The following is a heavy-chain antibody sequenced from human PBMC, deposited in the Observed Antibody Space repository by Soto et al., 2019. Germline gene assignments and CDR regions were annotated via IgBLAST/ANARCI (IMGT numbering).Heavy chain of an antibody. V-gene: IGHV3-48*02. CDR3: ATDGVRHCSPTSCYNAFDI. D-gene: IGHD2-2*02. CDR1: GFSFSAFS. Sequence: GGSLRLSCASSGFSFSAFSMKWVRQAPGKGLEWVSYISSTSSTIYYGDSVKGRFTISRDNAKNSLYLQMNSLRDEDTAVYYCATDGVRHCSPTSCYNAFDIWGRGTMVTVSS. J-gene: IGHJ3*02. CDR2: ISSTSSTI.